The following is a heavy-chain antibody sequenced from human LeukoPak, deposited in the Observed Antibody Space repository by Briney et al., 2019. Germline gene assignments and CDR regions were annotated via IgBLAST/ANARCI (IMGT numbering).Heavy chain of an antibody. CDR1: GGSISSYY. CDR3: ARGGFAHWVTAVGFEY. Sequence: SETLSLTCTVSGGSISSYYWSWIRQPPGKGLEWIGHIYFTGNTNYNPSLKSRVTISVDTSKNQFSLKLSSVTAADTAVYYCARGGFAHWVTAVGFEYWGQGTLVTVSS. J-gene: IGHJ4*02. V-gene: IGHV4-59*01. CDR2: IYFTGNT. D-gene: IGHD2-21*02.